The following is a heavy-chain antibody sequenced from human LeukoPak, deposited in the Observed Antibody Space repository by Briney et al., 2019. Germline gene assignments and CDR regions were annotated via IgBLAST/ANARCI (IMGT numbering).Heavy chain of an antibody. Sequence: ASVKVSCKASGYTFTSYDINWVRQATGQGLEWMGWMNPNSGNTGYAQKFQGRVTMTRNTSISTAYMELSSLRSEDTAVYYCARLAGHSGIEYGMDVWGQGTTVTVSS. CDR3: ARLAGHSGIEYGMDV. CDR1: GYTFTSYD. CDR2: MNPNSGNT. J-gene: IGHJ6*02. V-gene: IGHV1-8*01. D-gene: IGHD1-26*01.